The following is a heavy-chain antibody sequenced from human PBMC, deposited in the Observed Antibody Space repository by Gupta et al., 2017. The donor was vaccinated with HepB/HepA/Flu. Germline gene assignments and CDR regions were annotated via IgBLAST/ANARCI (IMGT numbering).Heavy chain of an antibody. CDR1: GFTSNGHA. CDR3: AKDLYFWSAMDV. CDR2: IGTDLKT. Sequence: EIQLLESGGGLVQPGGSLRLPCEVSGFTSNGHAMSWVRQAPGKGLEWVSGIGTDLKTHYSESVRGRFTISRDNSKNTLYLQMNSVRAEDTAVYYCAKDLYFWSAMDVWGKGTTVTVSS. J-gene: IGHJ6*03. V-gene: IGHV3-23*01. D-gene: IGHD3-3*01.